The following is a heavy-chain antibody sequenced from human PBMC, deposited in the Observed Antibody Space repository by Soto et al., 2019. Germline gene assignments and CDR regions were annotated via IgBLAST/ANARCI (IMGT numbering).Heavy chain of an antibody. V-gene: IGHV4-59*01. CDR1: GGSISSYY. Sequence: SETLSLTCTVSGGSISSYYWSWIRQPPGKGLEWIGYIYYSGSTNYNPSLKSRVTISIDTSKDQFSLKLDSVTAADTAVYYCASSPHVDGYSGYGLDYWGPGTLVTVSS. D-gene: IGHD5-12*01. CDR2: IYYSGST. J-gene: IGHJ4*02. CDR3: ASSPHVDGYSGYGLDY.